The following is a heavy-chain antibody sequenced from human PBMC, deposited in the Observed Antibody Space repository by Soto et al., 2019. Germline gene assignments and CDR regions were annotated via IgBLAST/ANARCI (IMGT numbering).Heavy chain of an antibody. CDR1: GFTFSSYA. Sequence: PGGSLRLSCAASGFTFSSYAMHWVRQAPGKGLEWVAVISYDGSNKYYADSVKGRFTISRDNSKNTLYLQMNSLRAEDTAVYYCARGIAVAVTDYFDYWGQGTLVTVSS. CDR2: ISYDGSNK. CDR3: ARGIAVAVTDYFDY. J-gene: IGHJ4*02. D-gene: IGHD6-19*01. V-gene: IGHV3-30-3*01.